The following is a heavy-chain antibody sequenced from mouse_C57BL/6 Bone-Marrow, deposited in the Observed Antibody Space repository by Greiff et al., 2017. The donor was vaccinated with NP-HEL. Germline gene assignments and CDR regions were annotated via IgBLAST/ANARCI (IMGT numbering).Heavy chain of an antibody. J-gene: IGHJ1*03. CDR3: ARHIYYGSSYVYFDV. CDR2: ISGGGGNT. V-gene: IGHV5-9*01. Sequence: EVQVVESGGGLVKPGGSLKLSCAASGFTFSSYTMSWVRQTPEKRLEWVATISGGGGNTYYPDSVKGRFTISRDNAKNTLYLQMSSLRSEDTALYYCARHIYYGSSYVYFDVWGTGTTVTVSS. CDR1: GFTFSSYT. D-gene: IGHD1-1*01.